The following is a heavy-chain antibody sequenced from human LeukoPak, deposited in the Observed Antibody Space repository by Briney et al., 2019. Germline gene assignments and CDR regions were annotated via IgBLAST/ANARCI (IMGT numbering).Heavy chain of an antibody. V-gene: IGHV3-20*04. CDR2: IDWSGDST. J-gene: IGHJ4*02. CDR3: VRDRLRADS. D-gene: IGHD6-6*01. Sequence: GGSLRLSCAASGFIFDSYDMLWVRQAPGKGLEWVATIDWSGDSTVYADSVKGRFTIPRDNPRNSLYLQMNSLRAEDTAFYYCVRDRLRADSWGQGTLVTVSS. CDR1: GFIFDSYD.